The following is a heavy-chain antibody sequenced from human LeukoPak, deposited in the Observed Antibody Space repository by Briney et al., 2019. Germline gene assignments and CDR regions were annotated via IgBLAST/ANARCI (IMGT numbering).Heavy chain of an antibody. V-gene: IGHV1-2*02. CDR3: ARDPDSGYGP. CDR1: GHTFTEYY. Sequence: ASVKVSCKASGHTFTEYYIHWVRQAPGQELEWMGWINPNSGGTNYAQKFQGRITMTRDTSSRTAYMELSRLRSDDTAVYYCARDPDSGYGPWGQGTLVTVSS. J-gene: IGHJ4*02. CDR2: INPNSGGT. D-gene: IGHD5-12*01.